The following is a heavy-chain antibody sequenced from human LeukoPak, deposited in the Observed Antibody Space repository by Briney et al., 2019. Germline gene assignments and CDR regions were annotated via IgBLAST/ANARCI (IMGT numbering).Heavy chain of an antibody. V-gene: IGHV3-23*01. CDR3: AKDRGYYTAYFDY. Sequence: GGSLRLSCAASGFTFSSYAMSWVRQAPGKGLEWVSAISGSGGSTYYADSVKGRFTISRDNSKNALYLQMNSLRAEDTAVYYCAKDRGYYTAYFDYWGQGTLVTVSS. CDR2: ISGSGGST. CDR1: GFTFSSYA. D-gene: IGHD3-22*01. J-gene: IGHJ4*02.